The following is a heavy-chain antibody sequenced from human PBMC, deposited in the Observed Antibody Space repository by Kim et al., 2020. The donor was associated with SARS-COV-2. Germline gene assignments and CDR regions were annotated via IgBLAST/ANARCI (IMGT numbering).Heavy chain of an antibody. D-gene: IGHD2-15*01. J-gene: IGHJ4*02. Sequence: SQKFQGRVTITRDTSASTAYMELSSLRSEDTAVYYCARAVVVAAIPFDYWGQGTLVTVSS. CDR3: ARAVVVAAIPFDY. V-gene: IGHV1-3*01.